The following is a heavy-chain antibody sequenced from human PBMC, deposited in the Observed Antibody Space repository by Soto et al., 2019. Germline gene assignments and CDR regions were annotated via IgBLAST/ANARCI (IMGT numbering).Heavy chain of an antibody. D-gene: IGHD4-17*01. V-gene: IGHV3-74*01. CDR2: INSDGSST. CDR3: ARVAGVNGDYVNWFDP. CDR1: GFTFSTYW. J-gene: IGHJ5*02. Sequence: EVQLVESGGGLVQPGGSLRLSCAASGFTFSTYWMHWVRQAPGKGLVWVSRINSDGSSTTYADSVKGRFTISRDNAKNTLYLQMNSLSADDSAVYYCARVAGVNGDYVNWFDPWGQGTLVTVSS.